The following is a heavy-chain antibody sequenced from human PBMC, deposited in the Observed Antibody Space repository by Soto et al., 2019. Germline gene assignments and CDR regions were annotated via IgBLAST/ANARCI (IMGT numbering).Heavy chain of an antibody. CDR3: ARRGTIASAHHFDH. CDR2: ITSSGSNT. J-gene: IGHJ4*02. Sequence: QVQLVESGGGLVKPGGSLRLSCAASGFTFSGYNMSWIRQAPGKGLEWVSYITSSGSNTFDAESVKGRFTISRDNTMNLLYLQKNSLSAEDTAVYYCARRGTIASAHHFDHWGQGTLVTVSS. V-gene: IGHV3-11*01. CDR1: GFTFSGYN. D-gene: IGHD2-2*01.